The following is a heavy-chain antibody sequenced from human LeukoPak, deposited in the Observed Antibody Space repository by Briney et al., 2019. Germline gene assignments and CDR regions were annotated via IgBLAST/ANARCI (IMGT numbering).Heavy chain of an antibody. J-gene: IGHJ3*02. D-gene: IGHD3-3*01. Sequence: GGSLRLSCAASGFIVSSIYMVWVRQAPGKGLEWVSLLYSDGSTYYADSVKGRFIISRDNSKNTLYLQMNSLRAEDTAVYYCARQRSGSDAFDIWGQGTMVTVSS. CDR3: ARQRSGSDAFDI. CDR2: LYSDGST. CDR1: GFIVSSIY. V-gene: IGHV3-66*02.